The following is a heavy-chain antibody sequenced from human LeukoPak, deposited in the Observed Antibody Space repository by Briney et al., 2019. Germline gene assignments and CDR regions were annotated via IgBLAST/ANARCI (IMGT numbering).Heavy chain of an antibody. V-gene: IGHV4-34*01. CDR1: GGSFSGYY. Sequence: SETLSLTCAVYGGSFSGYYWSWIRQPPGKGLEWIGEINHSGSTNYNPSLKSRVTISVDTSKNRFSLKLRSVTAADTAVYYCASGYSSGWFVIWGQGTLVTVSS. CDR3: ASGYSSGWFVI. D-gene: IGHD6-19*01. CDR2: INHSGST. J-gene: IGHJ4*02.